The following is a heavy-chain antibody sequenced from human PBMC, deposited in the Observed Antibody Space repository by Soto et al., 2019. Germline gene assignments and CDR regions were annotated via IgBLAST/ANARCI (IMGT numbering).Heavy chain of an antibody. CDR3: SRGLSIAAAGHFDY. CDR1: GYTFTSYD. CDR2: MNPTSGNT. Sequence: QVQLVQSGAEVKKPGASVKVSCKASGYTFTSYDINWVRQATGQGLEWMGWMNPTSGNTGYAQKFQARVTMTRNTSISTAYMGMSSLRSEDTAVYYCSRGLSIAAAGHFDYWGQGTLVTVSS. V-gene: IGHV1-8*01. D-gene: IGHD6-13*01. J-gene: IGHJ4*02.